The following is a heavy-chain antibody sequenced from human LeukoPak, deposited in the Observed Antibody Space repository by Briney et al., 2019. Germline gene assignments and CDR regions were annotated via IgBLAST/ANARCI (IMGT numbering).Heavy chain of an antibody. D-gene: IGHD6-6*01. CDR1: GFTFSSYA. J-gene: IGHJ3*02. CDR2: IYSGGST. V-gene: IGHV3-53*01. CDR3: ASAIAARETDAFDI. Sequence: QSGGSLRLSCAASGFTFSSYAMNWVRQAPGKGLEWVSVIYSGGSTYYADSVKGRFTISRDNSKNTLYLQMNSLRAEDTAVYYCASAIAARETDAFDIWGQGTMVTVSS.